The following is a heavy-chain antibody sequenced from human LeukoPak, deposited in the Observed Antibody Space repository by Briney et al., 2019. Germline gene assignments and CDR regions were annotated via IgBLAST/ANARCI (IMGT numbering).Heavy chain of an antibody. CDR1: GGTFSSYA. D-gene: IGHD4-23*01. J-gene: IGHJ5*02. CDR2: IIPIFGTA. Sequence: SVKVSRKASGGTFSSYAISWVRQAPGQGLEWMGRIIPIFGTANYAQKFQGRVTITADKSTSTAYMELSSLRSEDTAVYYCAREGTAMNYGGTFDPWGQGTLVTVSS. V-gene: IGHV1-69*06. CDR3: AREGTAMNYGGTFDP.